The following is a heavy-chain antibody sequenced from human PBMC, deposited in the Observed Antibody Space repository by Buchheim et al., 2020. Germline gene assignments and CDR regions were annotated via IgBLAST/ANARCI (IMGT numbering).Heavy chain of an antibody. J-gene: IGHJ4*02. CDR3: ARAEWELPPADY. D-gene: IGHD1-26*01. CDR1: GFTFSSYA. Sequence: QVQLVESGGGVVQPGRSLRLSCAASGFTFSSYAMHWVRQAPGKGLEWVAVISYDGSNKYYADSVKGRFTISRDNSKNTLYLQMNSLRAEDTAVYYCARAEWELPPADYWGQGTL. V-gene: IGHV3-30-3*01. CDR2: ISYDGSNK.